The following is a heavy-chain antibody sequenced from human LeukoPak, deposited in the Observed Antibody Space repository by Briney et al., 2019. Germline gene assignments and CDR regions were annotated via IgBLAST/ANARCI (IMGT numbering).Heavy chain of an antibody. V-gene: IGHV4-59*12. Sequence: SETLSLTCTVSGGSISSYYWSWIRQPPGKGLAWIGYIYYSGRTNYNPSLKSRVTISVDTSRNQFSLKLSSVTSEDTAVYYCAQSYSVRLGPESYYYFYVDVWGKGTTITVSS. CDR1: GGSISSYY. CDR3: AQSYSVRLGPESYYYFYVDV. CDR2: IYYSGRT. J-gene: IGHJ6*03. D-gene: IGHD5/OR15-5a*01.